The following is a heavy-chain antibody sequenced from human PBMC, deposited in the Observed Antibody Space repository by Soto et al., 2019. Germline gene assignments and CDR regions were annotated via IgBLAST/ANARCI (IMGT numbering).Heavy chain of an antibody. J-gene: IGHJ6*02. V-gene: IGHV1-18*04. D-gene: IGHD6-13*01. Sequence: ASVKVSCKASAYTFTSYGISWVRQAPGQGLEWMGWISAYNGNTNYAQKLQGRVTMTTDTSTSTAYMELRSLRSDDTAVYYCARGGAAAARAYYYYYGMDVWGQGTTVTVSS. CDR1: AYTFTSYG. CDR3: ARGGAAAARAYYYYYGMDV. CDR2: ISAYNGNT.